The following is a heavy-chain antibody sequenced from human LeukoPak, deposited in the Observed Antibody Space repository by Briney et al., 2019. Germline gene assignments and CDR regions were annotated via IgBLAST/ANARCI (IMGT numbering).Heavy chain of an antibody. CDR1: GYTFTGYY. CDR3: ARDTAEVINSYDDY. J-gene: IGHJ4*02. Sequence: AASVKVSCKASGYTFTGYYMHWVRQAPGQGLEWMGWMNPNSGDTGYAQKFQGRVTMTRNTSISTAYMELSSLRSEDTAVYYCARDTAEVINSYDDYWGQGTLVTVSS. D-gene: IGHD5-18*01. CDR2: MNPNSGDT. V-gene: IGHV1-8*02.